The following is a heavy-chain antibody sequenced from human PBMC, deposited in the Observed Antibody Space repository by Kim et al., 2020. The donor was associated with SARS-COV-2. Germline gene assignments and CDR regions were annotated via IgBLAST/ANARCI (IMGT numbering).Heavy chain of an antibody. CDR2: INGDGTTT. V-gene: IGHV3-74*01. Sequence: GGSLRLSCAGSGFTFINYWMHWVRQVPGKGLVWVSRINGDGTTTSYADSLKGRFTISRDNAKNTLYLQMNSLRAEDTALYYYPSRCYDSSGYYYFDYWGQENLVTVSS. CDR1: GFTFINYW. CDR3: PSRCYDSSGYYYFDY. D-gene: IGHD3-22*01. J-gene: IGHJ4*02.